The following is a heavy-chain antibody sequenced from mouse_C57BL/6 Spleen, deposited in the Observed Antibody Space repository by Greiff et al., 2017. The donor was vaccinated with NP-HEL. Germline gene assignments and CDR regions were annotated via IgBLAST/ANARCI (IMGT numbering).Heavy chain of an antibody. CDR3: TPITTVVDPPFAY. D-gene: IGHD1-1*01. J-gene: IGHJ3*01. Sequence: EVKLQQSGAELVRPGASVKLSCTASGFNIKDYYMHWVKQRPEQGLEWIGRIDPEDGDTEYAPKFQGKATMTADTSSNTAYLQLSSLTSEDTAVYYCTPITTVVDPPFAYWGQGTLVTVSA. CDR2: IDPEDGDT. V-gene: IGHV14-1*01. CDR1: GFNIKDYY.